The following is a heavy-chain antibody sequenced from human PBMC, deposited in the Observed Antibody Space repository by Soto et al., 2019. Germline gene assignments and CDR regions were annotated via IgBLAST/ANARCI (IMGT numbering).Heavy chain of an antibody. J-gene: IGHJ4*02. D-gene: IGHD6-13*01. CDR3: ARARATIAAAAIFDC. Sequence: QVQLQESGPGLVKPSGTLSLTCAVSGGSISTSNWWSWVRQPPGKGLEWIGEVYRTGSTNYNPSLESRLTISVAKSKNQSSLKLTSVTAADTAVYYCARARATIAAAAIFDCWGQGTLGTVSS. V-gene: IGHV4-4*02. CDR1: GGSISTSNW. CDR2: VYRTGST.